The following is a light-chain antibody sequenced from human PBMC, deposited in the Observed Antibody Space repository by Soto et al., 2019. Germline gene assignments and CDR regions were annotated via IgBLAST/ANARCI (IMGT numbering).Light chain of an antibody. V-gene: IGKV3-20*01. CDR1: QSVTNRY. CDR2: GAS. CDR3: QQYGSSPYT. Sequence: ESALTQSPGTLSLSPVERATLSCRASQSVTNRYFAWYQQRPGQAPRLLLYGASSRAPGIPDRFSGSGSGTDFTLTISRLEPEDFAVYYCQQYGSSPYTFGQVTKLEIK. J-gene: IGKJ2*01.